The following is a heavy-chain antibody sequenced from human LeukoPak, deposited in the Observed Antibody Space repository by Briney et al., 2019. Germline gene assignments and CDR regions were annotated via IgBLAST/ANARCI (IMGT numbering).Heavy chain of an antibody. CDR2: IYYSGST. J-gene: IGHJ5*02. Sequence: KSSETLSLTCTVSGSSISSSDFYWGWLRQTPEKGLEWIGSIYYSGSTYYNPSLKSRVTISVDTSKNQFSLKLSSVTAADTAVYYCARVKGDSSWYMGTNWFDPWGQGTLVTVSS. CDR1: GSSISSSDFY. V-gene: IGHV4-39*07. D-gene: IGHD6-13*01. CDR3: ARVKGDSSWYMGTNWFDP.